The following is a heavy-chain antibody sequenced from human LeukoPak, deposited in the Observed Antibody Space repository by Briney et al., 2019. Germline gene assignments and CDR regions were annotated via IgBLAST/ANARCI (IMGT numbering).Heavy chain of an antibody. CDR2: IYYSGST. CDR3: ARVLAETSLLAFQH. J-gene: IGHJ1*01. CDR1: GGSISSYY. D-gene: IGHD1-14*01. V-gene: IGHV4-59*01. Sequence: PSETLSLTCTVSGGSISSYYWSWIRQPPGKGLEWIGYIYYSGSTNYNPSLKSRVTISVDTSKNQFSLKLSSVTAADTAVYYSARVLAETSLLAFQHWGQGTLVTVSS.